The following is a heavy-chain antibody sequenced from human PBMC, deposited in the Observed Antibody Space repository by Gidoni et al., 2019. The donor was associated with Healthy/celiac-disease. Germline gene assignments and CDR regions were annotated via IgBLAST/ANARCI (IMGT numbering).Heavy chain of an antibody. D-gene: IGHD3-16*01. CDR2: IYHSGST. Sequence: QVHLQESGPGLLKPSGPLSLTCPVPGGSISRSNWWSWARQPPGKGLECIGEIYHSGSTNYNPSLKSRVTISVDKSKNQFSLKLSSVTAADTAVYYCARQAWGLRFGWDPWGQGTLVTVSS. CDR1: GGSISRSNW. V-gene: IGHV4-4*02. CDR3: ARQAWGLRFGWDP. J-gene: IGHJ5*02.